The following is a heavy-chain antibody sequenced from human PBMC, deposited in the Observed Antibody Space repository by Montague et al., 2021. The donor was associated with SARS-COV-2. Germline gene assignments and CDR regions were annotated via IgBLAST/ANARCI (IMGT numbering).Heavy chain of an antibody. CDR2: IDWDDDK. J-gene: IGHJ3*02. CDR1: GFSLSTSGMC. Sequence: PALVKPTQTLTLTCTFSGFSLSTSGMCVSWIRQPPGKALEWLALIDWDDDKYYSTSLKTRLTISKDTSKNQVVLTMTNMDPVDTATYYCARIWGATRGDAFDIWGQETMVTVSS. D-gene: IGHD1-26*01. V-gene: IGHV2-70*01. CDR3: ARIWGATRGDAFDI.